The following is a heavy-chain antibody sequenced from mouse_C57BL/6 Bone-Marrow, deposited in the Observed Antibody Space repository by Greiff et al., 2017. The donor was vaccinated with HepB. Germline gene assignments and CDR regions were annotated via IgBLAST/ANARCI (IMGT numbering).Heavy chain of an antibody. CDR3: ARQSSTGTGCFDY. J-gene: IGHJ2*01. V-gene: IGHV5-15*01. D-gene: IGHD4-1*02. CDR2: ISNLAYSI. Sequence: EVQLVESGGGLVQPGGSLKLSCAASGFTFSDYGMAWVRQAPRKGPEWVAFISNLAYSIYYADTVTGRFTISRENAKNNLYLEMSSLRSEDTAMYYCARQSSTGTGCFDYWGQGTTLTVSS. CDR1: GFTFSDYG.